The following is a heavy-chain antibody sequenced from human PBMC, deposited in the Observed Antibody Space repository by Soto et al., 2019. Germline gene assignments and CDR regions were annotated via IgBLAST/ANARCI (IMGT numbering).Heavy chain of an antibody. J-gene: IGHJ3*02. D-gene: IGHD3-3*01. CDR3: VRTSIFGVVLNAFDI. CDR2: ISYSGST. V-gene: IGHV4-31*03. CDR1: GGSFSGGGYY. Sequence: SETLSLTCTVSGGSFSGGGYYWSWIRQHPGKGLEWMGYISYSGSTKYKPSLQSRITISVETSKDQFSLRLTSVTAADTAIYFCVRTSIFGVVLNAFDIWGQGTLVTV.